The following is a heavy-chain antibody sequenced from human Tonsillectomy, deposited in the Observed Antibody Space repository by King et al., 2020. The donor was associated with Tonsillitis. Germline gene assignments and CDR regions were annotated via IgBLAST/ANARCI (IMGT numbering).Heavy chain of an antibody. CDR3: AREPEAAGKREHAEYGMDV. D-gene: IGHD6-13*01. Sequence: VQLVESGGGVVQPGRSLRLSCAASGFTFSSYGMHWVRQAPGKGLEWVAVISYDGSNKYYADSVKGRFTISRDNSKNTLYLQMNSLRAEDTAVYYCAREPEAAGKREHAEYGMDVWGQGTTVTVSS. CDR2: ISYDGSNK. CDR1: GFTFSSYG. V-gene: IGHV3-33*05. J-gene: IGHJ6*02.